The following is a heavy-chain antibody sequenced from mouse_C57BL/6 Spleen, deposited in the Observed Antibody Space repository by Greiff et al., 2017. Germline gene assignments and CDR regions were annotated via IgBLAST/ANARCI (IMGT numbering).Heavy chain of an antibody. CDR3: AIGGFGDGNYGTY. CDR1: GYTFTSYW. D-gene: IGHD2-1*01. J-gene: IGHJ3*01. CDR2: IHPSDSDT. V-gene: IGHV1-74*01. Sequence: QVQLKQPGAELVKPGASVKVSCKASGYTFTSYWMHWVKQRPGQGLEWIGRIHPSDSDTNYNQKFKGKATLTVDKSSSTAYMQLSSLTSEDSAVYYCAIGGFGDGNYGTYWGQGTLVTVSA.